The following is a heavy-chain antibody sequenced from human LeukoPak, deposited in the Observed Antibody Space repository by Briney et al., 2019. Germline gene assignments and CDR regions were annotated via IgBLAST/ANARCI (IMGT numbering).Heavy chain of an antibody. V-gene: IGHV1-2*02. D-gene: IGHD1-26*01. CDR3: ARDLVGATGYFDY. CDR2: INPNSGGT. J-gene: IGHJ4*02. Sequence: ASVKVSCKASGYTFTGYYMHWVRQAPGQGLEWMGWINPNSGGTNYAQKFQGRVTMTRDTSISTAYMELSRLRSDDTAVYYCARDLVGATGYFDYWGQGTLATVSS. CDR1: GYTFTGYY.